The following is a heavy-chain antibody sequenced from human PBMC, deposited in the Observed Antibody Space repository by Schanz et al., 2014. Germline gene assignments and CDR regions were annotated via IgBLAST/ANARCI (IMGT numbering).Heavy chain of an antibody. Sequence: HVQLVESGGGVVQPGRSLRLSCAASGFTFSNSPLHWVRQAPGKGLDWVAVISYDGSITYYADSVKDRFTISRDNSKNIMFLQMNSLKTEDTAVYCARDGGFDSINAFDFWGQGTMVTVSS. D-gene: IGHD3-10*01. CDR1: GFTFSNSP. V-gene: IGHV3-30*04. CDR2: ISYDGSIT. J-gene: IGHJ3*01. CDR3: ARDGGFDSINAFDF.